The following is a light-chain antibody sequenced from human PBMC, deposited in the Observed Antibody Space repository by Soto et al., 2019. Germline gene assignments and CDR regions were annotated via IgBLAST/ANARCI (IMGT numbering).Light chain of an antibody. J-gene: IGLJ2*01. CDR1: SSNIGNNY. Sequence: QAVLTQPPSVSAAPGQMVTISCAGSSSNIGNNYVSWYQQLPGTAPKLLIYDNNKRPSGIPDRFSGSKSGTSATLGITGLQTGDEADYYCGTWDSSLSAPVVFGGGTKVTVL. CDR2: DNN. CDR3: GTWDSSLSAPVV. V-gene: IGLV1-51*01.